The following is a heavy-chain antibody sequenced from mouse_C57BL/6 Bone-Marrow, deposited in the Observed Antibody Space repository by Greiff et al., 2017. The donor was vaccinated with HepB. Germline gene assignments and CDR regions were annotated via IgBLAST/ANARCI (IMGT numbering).Heavy chain of an antibody. Sequence: VQLQQSGAELVRPGASVKLSCTASGFNIKDDYMHWVKQRPEQGLEWIGWIDPENGDTEYASKFQGKATITADTSSNTAYLQLSSLTSEDTAVYYCTTDVYDGYPYYFDYWGQGTTLTVSS. J-gene: IGHJ2*01. CDR2: IDPENGDT. CDR3: TTDVYDGYPYYFDY. CDR1: GFNIKDDY. D-gene: IGHD2-3*01. V-gene: IGHV14-4*01.